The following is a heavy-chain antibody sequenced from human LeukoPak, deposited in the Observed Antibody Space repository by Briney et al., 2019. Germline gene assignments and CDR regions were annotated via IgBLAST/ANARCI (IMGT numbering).Heavy chain of an antibody. J-gene: IGHJ4*02. D-gene: IGHD4-11*01. CDR2: ISNDGSIT. CDR3: AKSKSPYPMDYIFDF. Sequence: TGGSLRLSCAASGFIFSSYGMHWVRQAPGKGLEWVAVISNDGSITKYGDSVKGRFTISRDNSKNTLYVQMNSLRTDDTAVYYCAKSKSPYPMDYIFDFWGQGTLVTVSS. CDR1: GFIFSSYG. V-gene: IGHV3-30*18.